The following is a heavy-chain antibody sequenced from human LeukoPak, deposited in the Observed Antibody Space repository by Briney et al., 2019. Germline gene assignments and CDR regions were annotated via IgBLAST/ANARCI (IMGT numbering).Heavy chain of an antibody. V-gene: IGHV4-39*07. CDR2: IYHSGST. Sequence: SETLSLTCTVSGGSISSSSYYGGWIRKPPGKGLEWIGSIYHSGSTYYNPSLKSRVTISVDTSKNQFSLKMSSVTAADTAVYNWARDSPRCCHPYYYYMDVWGKGTTVTVSS. D-gene: IGHD4/OR15-4a*01. CDR1: GGSISSSSYY. CDR3: ARDSPRCCHPYYYYMDV. J-gene: IGHJ6*03.